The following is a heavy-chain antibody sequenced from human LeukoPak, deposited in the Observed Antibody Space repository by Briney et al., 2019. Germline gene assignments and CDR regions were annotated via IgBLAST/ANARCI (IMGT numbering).Heavy chain of an antibody. CDR1: GYTLTELS. V-gene: IGHV1-24*01. D-gene: IGHD1-26*01. J-gene: IGHJ3*02. CDR3: ATGLIVGATYDDAFDI. Sequence: ASVKVSCKVSGYTLTELSMQWVRQAPGKGLEWMGGFDPEDGETIYAQKFQGRVTMTEDTSTDTAYMELSSLRSEDTAVYYCATGLIVGATYDDAFDIWGQGTMVTVSS. CDR2: FDPEDGET.